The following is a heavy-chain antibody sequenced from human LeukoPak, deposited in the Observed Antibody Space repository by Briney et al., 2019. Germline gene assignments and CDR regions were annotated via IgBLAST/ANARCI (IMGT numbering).Heavy chain of an antibody. Sequence: GGSLRLSCAVSGFTFDIAWMNCVRQAPGEGLEWLGRIKSKNDGAATDYAAPVRGRFTISTDDSKNTLYLQMNSLKTEDTAVYYCVSRDAYKPRYFMDVWGKGTTVTISS. CDR2: IKSKNDGAAT. V-gene: IGHV3-15*01. CDR3: VSRDAYKPRYFMDV. CDR1: GFTFDIAW. D-gene: IGHD5-24*01. J-gene: IGHJ6*03.